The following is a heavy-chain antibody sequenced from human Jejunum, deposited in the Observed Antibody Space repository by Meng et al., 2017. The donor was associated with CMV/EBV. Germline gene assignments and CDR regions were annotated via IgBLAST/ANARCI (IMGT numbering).Heavy chain of an antibody. Sequence: LRLPTPTLMTPTPALPLACTFSGYSLRASEVGVGSVRPPPGKALEWLAVIYWDDDKRYSPSLKSRLTITKDTSKNQVVLTLTNMDPVDTATYYCALFTRSWFDPWGQGALVTVSS. V-gene: IGHV2-5*02. CDR2: IYWDDDK. D-gene: IGHD2-2*01. CDR1: GYSLRASEVG. J-gene: IGHJ5*02. CDR3: ALFTRSWFDP.